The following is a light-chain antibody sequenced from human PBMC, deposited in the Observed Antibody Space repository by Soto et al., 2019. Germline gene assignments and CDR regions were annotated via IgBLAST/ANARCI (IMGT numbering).Light chain of an antibody. CDR3: QQFSSSPLT. V-gene: IGKV3-20*01. CDR1: STSRSNY. CDR2: DAS. Sequence: ELTHSPGTLSLSPGGSATRSCRATSTSRSNYLAWYQQKPGQAPKLLIYDASSRDTGIPDRFSGSGSGTDFTLTISRLEPEDFAAYYCQQFSSSPLTFGGGTKVDIK. J-gene: IGKJ4*01.